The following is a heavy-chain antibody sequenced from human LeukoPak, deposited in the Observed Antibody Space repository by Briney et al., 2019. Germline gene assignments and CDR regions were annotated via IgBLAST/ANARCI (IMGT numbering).Heavy chain of an antibody. V-gene: IGHV4-39*07. CDR2: IYYSGST. CDR1: AGSISSNSYY. CDR3: ARGNSVSGSYSSFY. Sequence: SETLSLTCAVSAGSISSNSYYWGWIRQTPGKGLEWIGSIYYSGSTYYNPSLKSRVTISVDTSKNQFSLKLSSVTAADTAVYYCARGNSVSGSYSSFYWGQGTLVTVSS. D-gene: IGHD3-16*01. J-gene: IGHJ4*02.